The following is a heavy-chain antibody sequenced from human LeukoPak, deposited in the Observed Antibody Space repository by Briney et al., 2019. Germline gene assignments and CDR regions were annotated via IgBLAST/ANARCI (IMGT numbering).Heavy chain of an antibody. CDR3: ARMGYCSSTSCPPLTRMDV. J-gene: IGHJ6*02. CDR1: GFTFSSYG. V-gene: IGHV3-48*04. D-gene: IGHD2-2*01. Sequence: GGSLRLSCAASGFTFSSYGMHWVRQAPGKGLEWVSYISSSGSTIYYADSVKGRFTISRDNAKNSLYLQMNSLRAEDTAVYYCARMGYCSSTSCPPLTRMDVWGQGTTVTVSS. CDR2: ISSSGSTI.